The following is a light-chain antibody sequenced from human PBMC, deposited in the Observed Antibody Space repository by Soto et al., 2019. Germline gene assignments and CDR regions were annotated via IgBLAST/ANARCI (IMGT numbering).Light chain of an antibody. CDR1: ESLVYSDGNTY. V-gene: IGKV2-30*01. CDR3: MQDIHWPPT. Sequence: DVLMTQSPLSLPVTLGQPASISCRSSESLVYSDGNTYLTWFQQRPGQSPRRLIYKVSNRDAGVPDRFSGSGSGTDFTLQISRVEAEDVGVYFCMQDIHWPPTFGPGTKVDIK. J-gene: IGKJ3*01. CDR2: KVS.